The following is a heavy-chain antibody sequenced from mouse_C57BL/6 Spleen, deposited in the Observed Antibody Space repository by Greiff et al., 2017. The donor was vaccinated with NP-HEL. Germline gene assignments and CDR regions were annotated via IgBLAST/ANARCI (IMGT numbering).Heavy chain of an antibody. V-gene: IGHV1-55*01. CDR1: GYTFTSYW. D-gene: IGHD2-5*01. J-gene: IGHJ4*01. Sequence: QVQLQQPGAELVKPGASVKMSCKASGYTFTSYWITWVKQRPGQGLEWIGDISPGSGSTNYNEKFKSKATLTVDTSSSTAYMQLSSLTSEDSAVYYCAGYSNYDYAMDYWGQGTSVTVSS. CDR2: ISPGSGST. CDR3: AGYSNYDYAMDY.